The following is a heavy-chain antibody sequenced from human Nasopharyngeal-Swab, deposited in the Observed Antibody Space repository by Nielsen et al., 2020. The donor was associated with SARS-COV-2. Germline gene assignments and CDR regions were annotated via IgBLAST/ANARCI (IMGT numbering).Heavy chain of an antibody. J-gene: IGHJ4*02. Sequence: VRQRPGKGLEWVSSVTWNSGSKDYADSVKGRFTISRDNAKNSVYLQMNSLRPEDTALYYCAKVAYGFGYYLDYWGQGTLVTVSS. CDR2: VTWNSGSK. D-gene: IGHD2-21*02. CDR3: AKVAYGFGYYLDY. V-gene: IGHV3-9*01.